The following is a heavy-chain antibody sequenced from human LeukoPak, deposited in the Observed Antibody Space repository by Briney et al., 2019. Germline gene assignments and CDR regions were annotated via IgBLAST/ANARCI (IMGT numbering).Heavy chain of an antibody. V-gene: IGHV3-23*01. CDR1: GFTVSIYA. D-gene: IGHD2-15*01. CDR3: ARDGNPYCSGGNCFLDH. CDR2: PSDGGGST. Sequence: GGSLRLYCAASGFTVSIYAMSWVRQAPGMGLRWVSVPSDGGGSTYYTDSVRGRFTISRDNAKNTVYLLMNMLRADDTAVYYCARDGNPYCSGGNCFLDHWGQGTLVTVSS. J-gene: IGHJ4*02.